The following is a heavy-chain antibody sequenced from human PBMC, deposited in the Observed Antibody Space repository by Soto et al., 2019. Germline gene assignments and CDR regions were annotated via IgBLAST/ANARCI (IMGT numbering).Heavy chain of an antibody. D-gene: IGHD3-10*01. CDR1: GFSFSSYA. Sequence: VQVLESGGALVQPGGSLRLSCAASGFSFSSYAMYWVRQAPAKGLEWVSTISNSGDRYYADSVEGRFTISRDNSKDTVYLQMNSLRAEDTAVYYCAKPTYRGVVVNVWGQGTTVTVSS. J-gene: IGHJ6*02. CDR3: AKPTYRGVVVNV. V-gene: IGHV3-23*01. CDR2: ISNSGDR.